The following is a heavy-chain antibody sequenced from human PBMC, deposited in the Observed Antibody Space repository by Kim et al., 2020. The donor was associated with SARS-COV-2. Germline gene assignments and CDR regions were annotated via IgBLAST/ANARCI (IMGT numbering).Heavy chain of an antibody. CDR3: ARDQGSSSWYLYYYYGMDV. Sequence: RSTISRDNAKNSLYLQMNSLRAEDTAVYYCARDQGSSSWYLYYYYGMDVWGQGTTVTVSS. J-gene: IGHJ6*02. D-gene: IGHD6-13*01. V-gene: IGHV3-11*06.